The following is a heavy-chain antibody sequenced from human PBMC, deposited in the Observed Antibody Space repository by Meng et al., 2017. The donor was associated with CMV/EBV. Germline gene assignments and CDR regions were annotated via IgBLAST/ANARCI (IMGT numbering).Heavy chain of an antibody. CDR2: ISSSSSYI. V-gene: IGHV3-21*01. J-gene: IGHJ4*02. CDR3: ARDEYSSSWYYFDY. Sequence: GESLKISCAASGFTFSSYSMNWVRQAPGKGLEWVSSISSSSSYIYYADSVKGRFTISRDNAKNSLYLQMNSLRAEDTAVYYCARDEYSSSWYYFDYWGQGTLGT. CDR1: GFTFSSYS. D-gene: IGHD6-13*01.